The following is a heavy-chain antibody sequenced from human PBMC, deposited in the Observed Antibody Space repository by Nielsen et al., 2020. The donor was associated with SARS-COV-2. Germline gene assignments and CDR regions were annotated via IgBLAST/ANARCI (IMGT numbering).Heavy chain of an antibody. J-gene: IGHJ4*02. Sequence: GGSLRLSCAASGFTFSSYWMSWVRQAPGKGLEWVSAISGSGGSTYYADSVKGRFTISRDNSKNTLYLQMNSLRAEDTAVYYCVTPSSHVNFDYWGQGTLVTVSS. CDR2: ISGSGGST. D-gene: IGHD6-6*01. CDR3: VTPSSHVNFDY. CDR1: GFTFSSYW. V-gene: IGHV3-23*01.